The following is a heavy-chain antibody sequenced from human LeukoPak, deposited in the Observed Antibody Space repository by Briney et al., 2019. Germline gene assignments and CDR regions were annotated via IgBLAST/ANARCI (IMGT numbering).Heavy chain of an antibody. J-gene: IGHJ5*02. V-gene: IGHV4-39*01. CDR1: GGSISSSSCY. CDR3: GVVVVEGWFDP. Sequence: SETLSLTCTVSGGSISSSSCYWGWIRQPPGKGLEWIGSIYYSGSTYYNPSLKSRVTISVDTSKNQFSLKLSSVTAADTAVYYCGVVVVEGWFDPWGQGTLVTVSS. D-gene: IGHD2-21*01. CDR2: IYYSGST.